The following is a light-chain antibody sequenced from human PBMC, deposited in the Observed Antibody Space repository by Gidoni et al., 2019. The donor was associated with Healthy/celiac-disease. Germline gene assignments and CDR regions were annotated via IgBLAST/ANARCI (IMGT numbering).Light chain of an antibody. CDR1: QSLLHSNGYNY. V-gene: IGKV2-28*01. Sequence: DIVMTQSQLSLPVTPGEPASISCRSSQSLLHSNGYNYLDWYLQKPGQSPQLLIDLGSNRASGVPDRFSGSGSGTDFTLKISRVEAEDVGVYYCMQALQTPWTFGQGTKVEIK. J-gene: IGKJ1*01. CDR2: LGS. CDR3: MQALQTPWT.